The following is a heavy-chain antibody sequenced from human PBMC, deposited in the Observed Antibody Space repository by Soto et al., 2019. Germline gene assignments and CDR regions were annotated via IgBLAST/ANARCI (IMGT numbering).Heavy chain of an antibody. CDR1: GGSISSYY. D-gene: IGHD6-19*01. CDR2: IYYSGST. J-gene: IGHJ3*02. CDR3: ARLAGRGLDAFDI. V-gene: IGHV4-59*08. Sequence: SETLSLTCTVSGGSISSYYWSWIRQPPGKGLEWIGYIYYSGSTNYNPSLKSRVTISVDTSKNQFSLKLSSVTAADTAVYYCARLAGRGLDAFDIWGQGTMVTVS.